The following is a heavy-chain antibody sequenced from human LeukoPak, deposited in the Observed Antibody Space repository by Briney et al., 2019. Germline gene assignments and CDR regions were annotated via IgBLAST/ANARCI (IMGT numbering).Heavy chain of an antibody. V-gene: IGHV3-30*03. J-gene: IGHJ4*02. CDR1: GVTLSSYG. CDR3: ATGADDYGDY. CDR2: IPYDGSNT. Sequence: VGTLRPSCAPSGVTLSSYGIGSVRAAPREGVEWVSVIPYDGSNTYYADSVKGRFTISRDNSKNTLYLQMNSLRAEDTAVYYCATGADDYGDYWGQGTLVTVSS.